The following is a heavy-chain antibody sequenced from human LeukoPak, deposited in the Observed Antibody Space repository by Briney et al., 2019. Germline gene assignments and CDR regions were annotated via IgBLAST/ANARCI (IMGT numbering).Heavy chain of an antibody. CDR2: ISGNGHQT. D-gene: IGHD3-22*01. CDR3: AKDANYYDSSGYLIPFDY. J-gene: IGHJ4*02. CDR1: GFTFSRFA. Sequence: GGSRRLSCSASGFTFSRFAMTWVRQLPGRGLEWVSSISGNGHQTYYADSVKGRFSVSRDNSKNILYLRMDSLRADDSALYYCAKDANYYDSSGYLIPFDYWGQGTLVTVSS. V-gene: IGHV3-23*01.